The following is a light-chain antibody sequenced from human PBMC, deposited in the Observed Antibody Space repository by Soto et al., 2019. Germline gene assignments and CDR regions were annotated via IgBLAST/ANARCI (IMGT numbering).Light chain of an antibody. J-gene: IGKJ2*01. Sequence: EIVMTQSPATLSVSPGERVTLSCRASQSMSSNLAWYQQTPGQAPRLLIYGASTRATGIPARFSGSGSETEFTLTISSLQSEDFAVYYCQQYDNWPPYTFGQGTKLEIK. V-gene: IGKV3-15*01. CDR1: QSMSSN. CDR2: GAS. CDR3: QQYDNWPPYT.